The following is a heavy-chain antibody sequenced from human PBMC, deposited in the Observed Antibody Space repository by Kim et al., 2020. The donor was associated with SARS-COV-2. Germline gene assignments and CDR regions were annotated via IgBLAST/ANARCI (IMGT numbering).Heavy chain of an antibody. CDR2: ISWNSGSI. CDR3: AKDMGSGSYYRRGFDY. D-gene: IGHD3-10*01. V-gene: IGHV3-9*01. Sequence: GGSLRLSCAASGFTFDDYAMHWVRQAPGKGLEWVSGISWNSGSIGYADSVKGRFTISRDNAKNSLYLQMNSLRAEDTALYYCAKDMGSGSYYRRGFDYWGQGTLVTVSS. J-gene: IGHJ4*02. CDR1: GFTFDDYA.